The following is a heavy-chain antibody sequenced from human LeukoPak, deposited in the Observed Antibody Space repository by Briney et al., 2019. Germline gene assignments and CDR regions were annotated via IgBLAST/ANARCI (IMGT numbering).Heavy chain of an antibody. CDR2: ISSGSTYI. V-gene: IGHV3-21*01. CDR3: ARDRIYSGIYHDTFDI. D-gene: IGHD1-26*01. J-gene: IGHJ3*02. CDR1: GFTFRSYS. Sequence: GGSLRLSCAASGFTFRSYSMSWVRQAPGKGLEWVSSISSGSTYIYYADSMKGRFTISRDNAKNSLYLQMNTLRAEDTAVYYCARDRIYSGIYHDTFDIWGHGTMVTVSS.